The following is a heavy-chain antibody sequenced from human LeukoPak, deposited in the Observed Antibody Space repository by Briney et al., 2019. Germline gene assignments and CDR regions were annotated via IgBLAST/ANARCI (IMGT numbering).Heavy chain of an antibody. CDR3: GRDPPVTLQYYYYYMDV. D-gene: IGHD4-11*01. CDR1: GYTFTGYG. J-gene: IGHJ6*03. Sequence: ASVKVSCKASGYTFTGYGISWVRQAPGQGLEWMEWISAYNGNTNYPQKFQGRVTMTTDTATSTAYMELRSLRSDDTAVYYCGRDPPVTLQYYYYYMDVWGKGTTVTVS. V-gene: IGHV1-18*01. CDR2: ISAYNGNT.